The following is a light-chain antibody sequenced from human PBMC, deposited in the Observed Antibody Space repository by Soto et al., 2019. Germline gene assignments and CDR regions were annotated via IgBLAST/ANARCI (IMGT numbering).Light chain of an antibody. V-gene: IGLV2-14*01. CDR2: EVS. J-gene: IGLJ3*02. CDR3: SSYTSSNTWV. Sequence: QSALTQPASVSGSPGQSITISYTGTSSDVGDYNYVSWYQQPPGKAPKLMIYEVSHRPPGVSNRFSGSKSGNTASLTISGLQAEDEADYYCSSYTSSNTWVCGGGTKLTVL. CDR1: SSDVGDYNY.